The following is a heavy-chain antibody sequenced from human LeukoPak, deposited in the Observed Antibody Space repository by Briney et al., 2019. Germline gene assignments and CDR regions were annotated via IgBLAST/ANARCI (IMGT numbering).Heavy chain of an antibody. J-gene: IGHJ4*02. CDR2: ISSSSYI. D-gene: IGHD1-26*01. V-gene: IGHV3-21*01. CDR3: AREEYSGSYYFDY. CDR1: GFTFSSYS. Sequence: KPGGSLRLSCAASGFTFSSYSMNWVRQAPGKGLEWVSSISSSSYIYYADSVKGRFTISRDSAKNSLYLQMNSLRAEDTAVYYCAREEYSGSYYFDYWGQGTLVTVSS.